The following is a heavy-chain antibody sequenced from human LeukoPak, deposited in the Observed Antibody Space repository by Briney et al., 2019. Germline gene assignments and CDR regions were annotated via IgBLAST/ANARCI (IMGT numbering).Heavy chain of an antibody. J-gene: IGHJ4*02. CDR2: IYYSGST. D-gene: IGHD3-16*01. V-gene: IGHV4-59*01. CDR3: ARVITIRGFIFDY. Sequence: SETLSLTCTVSGGSFNSYYWSWIRQPPGKGLEWIGYIYYSGSTNYNPSLKSRVTISVDTSKNQFSLHLNSVTAADTAVYYCARVITIRGFIFDYWGQGTLVTVSP. CDR1: GGSFNSYY.